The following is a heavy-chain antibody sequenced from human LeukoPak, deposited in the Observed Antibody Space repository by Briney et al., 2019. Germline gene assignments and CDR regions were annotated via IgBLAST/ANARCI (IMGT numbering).Heavy chain of an antibody. CDR1: GFTVSNDY. CDR2: ISSSSSFT. V-gene: IGHV3-11*06. J-gene: IGHJ4*02. D-gene: IGHD5-12*01. CDR3: ARDLFSGYDPRTFDL. Sequence: KAGGSLRLSCAASGFTVSNDYMSWMRQAPGKGLEWLSHISSSSSFTHYADSVEGRFTISRDNAKNSLYLQMNSLRAEDTALYYCARDLFSGYDPRTFDLWGQGTLVTVSS.